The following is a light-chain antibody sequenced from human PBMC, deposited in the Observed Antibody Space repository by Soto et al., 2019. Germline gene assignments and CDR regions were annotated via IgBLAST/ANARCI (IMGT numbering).Light chain of an antibody. CDR1: QSISSW. CDR2: KAS. Sequence: DNQMTQSHSTLSASVGDRVTITCRASQSISSWLAWYQQKPGKATKLLIYKASSLESGVLSRYIGNGSGTEFTLSLSSLQPDDVATYHCQQYNSYFGQGTKLEIK. V-gene: IGKV1-5*03. CDR3: QQYNSY. J-gene: IGKJ2*01.